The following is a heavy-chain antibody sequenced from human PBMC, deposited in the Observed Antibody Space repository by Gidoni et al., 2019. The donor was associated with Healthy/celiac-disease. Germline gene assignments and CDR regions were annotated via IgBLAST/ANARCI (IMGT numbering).Heavy chain of an antibody. CDR2: ISSSSSTI. CDR3: ARSGSHGAKFFDY. J-gene: IGHJ4*02. V-gene: IGHV3-48*02. D-gene: IGHD3-10*01. CDR1: GFPFSSYS. Sequence: EVQLVESGGGLVQPGGSLRPSFAASGFPFSSYSMNWVRQAPGKGLGWVSYISSSSSTIYYADSVKGRFTISRDNAKNSLYLQMNSLRDEDTAVYYCARSGSHGAKFFDYWGQGTLVTVSS.